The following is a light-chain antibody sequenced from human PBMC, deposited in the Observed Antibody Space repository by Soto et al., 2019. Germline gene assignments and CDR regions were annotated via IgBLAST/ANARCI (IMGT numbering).Light chain of an antibody. CDR3: GSYAGSSNWV. Sequence: QSALTQPASVSGSPGQSITLSCTGTSSGVGSYNLVSWYQQHPGKAPKLMIYEGSKRPAGVSNRFSGSKSGNTASLTISGLQAEDEADYYCGSYAGSSNWVFGGGTKLTVL. CDR2: EGS. CDR1: SSGVGSYNL. V-gene: IGLV2-23*01. J-gene: IGLJ3*02.